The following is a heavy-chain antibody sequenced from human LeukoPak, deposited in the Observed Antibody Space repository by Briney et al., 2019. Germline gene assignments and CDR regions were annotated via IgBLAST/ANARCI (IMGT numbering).Heavy chain of an antibody. V-gene: IGHV3-53*01. Sequence: GGSLRLSCAASGFTFSSYAMSWVRQAPGKGLEWVSVIYSGGSTYYADSVKGRFTISRDNSKNTLYLQMNSLRAEDTAVYYCARRGLRYFDWLANRGQGTLVTVSS. CDR3: ARRGLRYFDWLAN. D-gene: IGHD3-9*01. CDR2: IYSGGST. J-gene: IGHJ4*02. CDR1: GFTFSSYA.